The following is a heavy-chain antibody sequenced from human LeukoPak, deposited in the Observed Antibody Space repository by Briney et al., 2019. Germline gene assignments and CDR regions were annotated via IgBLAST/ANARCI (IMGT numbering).Heavy chain of an antibody. Sequence: PSETLSLTCTVSGGSISSYYWSWIRQPPGKGLEWIGYIYYSGSTNYNPSLKSRVTISVDTSKNQFSLKLSSVTAADTAVYYCARHFKLLPWFDPWGQGTLVTVSS. CDR1: GGSISSYY. D-gene: IGHD1-26*01. V-gene: IGHV4-59*08. CDR3: ARHFKLLPWFDP. CDR2: IYYSGST. J-gene: IGHJ5*02.